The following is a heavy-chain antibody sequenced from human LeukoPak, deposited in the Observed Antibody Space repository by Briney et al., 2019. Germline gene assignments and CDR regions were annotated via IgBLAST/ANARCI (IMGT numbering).Heavy chain of an antibody. CDR3: ASPPPYDSSGYYLNYYYYYGMDV. V-gene: IGHV3-30*03. CDR2: TSYDGSNR. D-gene: IGHD3-22*01. Sequence: PGGSLRLSCAASGFTFSSYGMHWVRQAPGKGLEWVAVTSYDGSNRYYSDSVKGRFTISRDNSKSTLYLQMNSLRAEDTAVYYCASPPPYDSSGYYLNYYYYYGMDVWGQGTTVTVSS. J-gene: IGHJ6*02. CDR1: GFTFSSYG.